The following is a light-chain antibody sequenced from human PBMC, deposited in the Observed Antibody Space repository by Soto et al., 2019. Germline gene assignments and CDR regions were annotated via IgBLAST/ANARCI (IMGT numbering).Light chain of an antibody. CDR1: QGISNY. J-gene: IGKJ1*01. V-gene: IGKV1-27*01. CDR3: QKYDSAPWT. CDR2: GAS. Sequence: EIQMTQSPSSLSASVGDRVTITCRASQGISNYLAWYQQKPGKVPKLLIYGASTLQSGVPSRLSGSGSGTDFTLIINSLQPEDVATYYCQKYDSAPWTFGQGNTVEI.